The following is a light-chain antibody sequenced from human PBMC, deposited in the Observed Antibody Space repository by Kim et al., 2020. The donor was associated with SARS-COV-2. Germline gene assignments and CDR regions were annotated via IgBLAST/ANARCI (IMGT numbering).Light chain of an antibody. CDR1: QNISSY. Sequence: ASTGDRVTISCRTSQNISSYLAWYQQKPGKAPKRLIYAASTLQTGVPSTFTGNGSGTDFTLTISCLQSEDFATYYCQQYYSYPLTFGGGTKVDIK. J-gene: IGKJ4*01. CDR3: QQYYSYPLT. CDR2: AAS. V-gene: IGKV1-8*01.